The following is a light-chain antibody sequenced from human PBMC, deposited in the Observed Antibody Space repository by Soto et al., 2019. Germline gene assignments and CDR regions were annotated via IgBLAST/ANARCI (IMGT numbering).Light chain of an antibody. V-gene: IGKV3-20*01. J-gene: IGKJ1*01. CDR1: QSVNSNF. Sequence: EIVLTQSPGTLSLSPGERATLSCKASQSVNSNFLAWYQQKPGQAPRLLIYGASNRAAGFPDRFSGSGSGTDFTLSINRLEPEDSAVYYCQQYGSSPRTFGQGTRVEIK. CDR2: GAS. CDR3: QQYGSSPRT.